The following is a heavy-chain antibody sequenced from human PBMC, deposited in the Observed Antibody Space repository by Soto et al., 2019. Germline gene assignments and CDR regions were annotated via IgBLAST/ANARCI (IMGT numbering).Heavy chain of an antibody. Sequence: QITLKESGPTLVKPTQTLTLTCTFSGFSLSTNGLGVGWIRQPPGQALEWLAVIYWDDDKRYSPSRKSRLTITKDTSKNQVGIRVTNMYPVDTATYYCAHNIWSQVAYDYWGQGTLVTVSA. CDR1: GFSLSTNGLG. V-gene: IGHV2-5*02. CDR2: IYWDDDK. J-gene: IGHJ4*02. CDR3: AHNIWSQVAYDY. D-gene: IGHD2-15*01.